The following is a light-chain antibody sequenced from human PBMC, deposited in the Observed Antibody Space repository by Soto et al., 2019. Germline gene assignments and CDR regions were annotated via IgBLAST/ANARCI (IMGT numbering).Light chain of an antibody. J-gene: IGKJ1*01. Sequence: EIVMTQSPATLSVSPGERATLSCRASQSVSGNLDWYQQKPGQAPRLLIYGATTRTTGIPARFSGSGSGTEFTLTISSLQSEDFAVYSWQQYNNLPQWTFGQGTKVEIK. CDR3: QQYNNLPQWT. V-gene: IGKV3-15*01. CDR1: QSVSGN. CDR2: GAT.